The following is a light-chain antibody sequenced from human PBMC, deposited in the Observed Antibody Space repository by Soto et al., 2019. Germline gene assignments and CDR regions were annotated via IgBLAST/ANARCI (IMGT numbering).Light chain of an antibody. CDR3: QKYNSARWT. J-gene: IGKJ1*01. CDR1: QGISNY. V-gene: IGKV1-27*01. CDR2: AAS. Sequence: DIQMTQSPSSLSASVGDRVTITCRASQGISNYLAWYQQKPGQVPKLLISAASTLQSGVPSRFSGSGSGTDFTLTISSLQPEDVATYYCQKYNSARWTFGEGTKVEIK.